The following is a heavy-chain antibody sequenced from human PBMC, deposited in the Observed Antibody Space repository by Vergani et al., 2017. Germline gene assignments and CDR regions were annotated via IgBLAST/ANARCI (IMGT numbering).Heavy chain of an antibody. CDR3: ARDLGYCKGGSCSH. CDR1: GGTFSSYT. D-gene: IGHD2-15*01. Sequence: QVQLVQSGAEVKKPGSSVKVSCKASGGTFSSYTISWVRQAPGQGLEWMGRIIPILGIANYAQKFQGRVTITADQSTSTAYMELSSLRSEDTAVYYCARDLGYCKGGSCSHWGQGTLVNVSS. CDR2: IIPILGIA. J-gene: IGHJ4*02. V-gene: IGHV1-69*08.